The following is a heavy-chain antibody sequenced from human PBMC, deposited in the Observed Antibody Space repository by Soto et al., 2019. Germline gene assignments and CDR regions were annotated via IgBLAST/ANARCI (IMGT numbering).Heavy chain of an antibody. CDR3: ARGRLTYYYYGLDV. D-gene: IGHD3-10*01. V-gene: IGHV3-11*06. CDR2: ISSSGSFT. J-gene: IGHJ6*02. CDR1: GFTFSDHY. Sequence: QVQLVESGGGLVRPGGPLRLSCAASGFTFSDHYMSWIRQAPGKGLEWISYISSSGSFTNYEDSVKGRFTISRDNGKKSLYLQMNNLTAEDTALYYCARGRLTYYYYGLDVWGQGTTVTVS.